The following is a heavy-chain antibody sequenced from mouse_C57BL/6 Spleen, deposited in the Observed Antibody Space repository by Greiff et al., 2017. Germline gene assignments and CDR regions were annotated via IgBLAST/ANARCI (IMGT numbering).Heavy chain of an antibody. Sequence: VQLQQSGTVLARPGASVKMSCKTSGYTFTSYWMHWVKQRPGQGLEWIGAIYPGNSDTSYTQKFKGKAKLTAVTSASTAYMELSSLTNEDSAVYYCTRWSDGFYAMDYWGQGTSVTVSS. CDR1: GYTFTSYW. D-gene: IGHD2-3*01. CDR3: TRWSDGFYAMDY. J-gene: IGHJ4*01. V-gene: IGHV1-5*01. CDR2: IYPGNSDT.